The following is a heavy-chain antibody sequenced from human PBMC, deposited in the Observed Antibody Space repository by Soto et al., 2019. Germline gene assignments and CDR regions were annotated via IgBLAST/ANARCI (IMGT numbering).Heavy chain of an antibody. CDR1: GFTFSSYG. CDR2: ISYDGSNK. D-gene: IGHD3-22*01. CDR3: ATNKAYDSSGYKAHDAFDI. J-gene: IGHJ3*02. V-gene: IGHV3-30*03. Sequence: GGSLRLSCAASGFTFSSYGMHWVRQAPGKGLEWVAVISYDGSNKYYADSVKGRFTISRDNSKNTLYLQMNSLRAEDTAVYYCATNKAYDSSGYKAHDAFDIWGQGTMVTVSS.